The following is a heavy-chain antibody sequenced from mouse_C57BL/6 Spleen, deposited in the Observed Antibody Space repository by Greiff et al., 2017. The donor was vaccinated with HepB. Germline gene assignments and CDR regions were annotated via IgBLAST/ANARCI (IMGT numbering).Heavy chain of an antibody. J-gene: IGHJ4*01. CDR2: IWSDGST. V-gene: IGHV2-6-1*01. Sequence: VQLKESGPGLVAPSQSLSITCTVSGFSLTSYGVHWVRQPPGKGLEWLVVIWSDGSTTYNSALKSRLSISKDNSKSQVFLKMNSLQTDDTAMYYCARHAGGHYSLYAMDYWGQGTSVTVSS. CDR3: ARHAGGHYSLYAMDY. D-gene: IGHD2-12*01. CDR1: GFSLTSYG.